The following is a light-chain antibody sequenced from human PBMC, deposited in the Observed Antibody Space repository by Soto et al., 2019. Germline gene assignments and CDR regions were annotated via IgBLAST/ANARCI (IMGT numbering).Light chain of an antibody. V-gene: IGKV1-33*01. CDR1: QDINNF. CDR3: QKDEDLPLT. J-gene: IGKJ1*01. Sequence: DIQMTQSPSSLSASVGDSVTISCQASQDINNFLNWYQQKPGKPPQLLIYDASTLEKGVPSRFRGAGSGADFYFTISNLQPEDSATYYCQKDEDLPLTFGQGTKVEIK. CDR2: DAS.